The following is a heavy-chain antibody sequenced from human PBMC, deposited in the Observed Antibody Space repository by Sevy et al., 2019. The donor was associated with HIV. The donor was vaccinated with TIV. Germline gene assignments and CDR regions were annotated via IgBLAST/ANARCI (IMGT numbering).Heavy chain of an antibody. CDR2: ISYDGRSK. D-gene: IGHD3-16*01. CDR1: GFTFSSYD. Sequence: GGSLRLSCAASGFTFSSYDMHWVRQAPGKGLEWVAVISYDGRSKHYADSVKGGFTISRDNAKRTLYLQMNSLRAEDMGVCNCAAVALAFGGDPGGNHDFNDVRGKGTTVTVSS. CDR3: AAVALAFGGDPGGNHDFNDV. J-gene: IGHJ6*04. V-gene: IGHV3-30*03.